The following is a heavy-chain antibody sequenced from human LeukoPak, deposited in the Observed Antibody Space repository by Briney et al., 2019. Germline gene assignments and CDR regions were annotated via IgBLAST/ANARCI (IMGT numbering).Heavy chain of an antibody. CDR3: ARMMTDY. D-gene: IGHD3-16*01. V-gene: IGHV3-30-3*01. CDR2: ISYDGSNK. CDR1: GFTFSSCA. Sequence: GGSLRLSCAASGFTFSSCAMHWVRQAPGKGLEWVAVISYDGSNKYYADSVKGRFTISRDNSKNTLYLQMNSLRAEDTAVYYCARMMTDYWGQGTLVTVSS. J-gene: IGHJ4*02.